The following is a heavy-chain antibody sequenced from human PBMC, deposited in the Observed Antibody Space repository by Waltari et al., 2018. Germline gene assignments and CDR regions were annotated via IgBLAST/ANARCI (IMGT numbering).Heavy chain of an antibody. J-gene: IGHJ4*02. V-gene: IGHV3-15*01. CDR3: VADISEIGRGEFDY. CDR2: IKSATSGGAA. Sequence: EVPLDQSGGVLVSACGPLITSCCVSASRIHSAWMIWFRQAPGKGLEWVGLIKSATSGGAADYGAPVKGRFTISRDDSQNAHFLQMISLKVEDTAVYYCVADISEIGRGEFDYWAQGTLVTVSS. D-gene: IGHD3-10*01. CDR1: ASRIHSAW.